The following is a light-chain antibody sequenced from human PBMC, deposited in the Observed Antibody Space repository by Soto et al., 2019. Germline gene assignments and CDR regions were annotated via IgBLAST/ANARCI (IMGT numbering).Light chain of an antibody. CDR1: QSVRSNY. CDR2: GAS. V-gene: IGKV3-20*01. CDR3: QQYGNSPPT. J-gene: IGKJ1*01. Sequence: IVLVQSPGTLSLSPGERATFSCRASQSVRSNYLAWYQHKPGQAPRLLIYGASSRATGIPDRFSGSGSGTDFTLTISRLEPEDFAVYYCQQYGNSPPTFGQGTKVEIK.